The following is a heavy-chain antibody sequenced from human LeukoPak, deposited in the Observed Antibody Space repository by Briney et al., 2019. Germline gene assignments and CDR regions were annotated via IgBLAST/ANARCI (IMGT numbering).Heavy chain of an antibody. D-gene: IGHD6-13*01. CDR3: ASMRYSSSYLGYYYYGMDV. CDR1: XYTXTXYG. J-gene: IGHJ6*02. V-gene: IGHV1-18*01. Sequence: VSXXXXXYTXTXYGISXVRQAPGQGLEWMGWISAYNGNTNYAQKFQGRVTMTTDTSTSTAYMELRSLRSDDTAVYYCASMRYSSSYLGYYYYGMDVWGQGTTVTVSS. CDR2: ISAYNGNT.